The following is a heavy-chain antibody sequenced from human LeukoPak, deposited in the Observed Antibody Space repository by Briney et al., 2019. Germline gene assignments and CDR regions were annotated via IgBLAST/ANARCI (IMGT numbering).Heavy chain of an antibody. J-gene: IGHJ4*02. V-gene: IGHV3-73*01. CDR2: IRSIANSYAT. D-gene: IGHD4-23*01. Sequence: GGSLRLSCAASGLTFSDSDIHWVRQASGKGLEWVGRIRSIANSYATSYAASAKGRFTISKDDSKNSAFLQMNSLKTEDTAVYYCTRVTTVVDFDYWGQGTLVTVSS. CDR3: TRVTTVVDFDY. CDR1: GLTFSDSD.